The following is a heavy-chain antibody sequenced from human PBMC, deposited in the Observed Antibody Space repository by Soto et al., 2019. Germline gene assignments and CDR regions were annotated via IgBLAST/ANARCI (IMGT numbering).Heavy chain of an antibody. D-gene: IGHD2-15*01. CDR2: ISGSGGST. Sequence: GGSLSLSCAASGFTFSSSAMGWVRQAPGKGLKWVSGISGSGGSTYYADSVKGRFTISRDNSKNILYLQMNSLRADDTAVYYCAKVGGYCSGGSCLLEAFDIWGQGTMVTVSS. J-gene: IGHJ3*02. CDR3: AKVGGYCSGGSCLLEAFDI. V-gene: IGHV3-23*01. CDR1: GFTFSSSA.